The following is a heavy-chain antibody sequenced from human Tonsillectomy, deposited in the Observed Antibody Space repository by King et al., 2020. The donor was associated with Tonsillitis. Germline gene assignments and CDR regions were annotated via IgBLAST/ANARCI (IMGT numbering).Heavy chain of an antibody. Sequence: QLVQSGGGLVQPGGSLRLSCAASDLTFSTYWMSWIRQAPGKGLEWVANIKHDGSDTTYVDSVKGRFTVSRDNAKNSLYLERNRLRAEDTALYYCARNPAWGALDSWGQGALVTVSP. CDR1: DLTFSTYW. CDR3: ARNPAWGALDS. D-gene: IGHD7-27*01. J-gene: IGHJ4*02. CDR2: IKHDGSDT. V-gene: IGHV3-7*01.